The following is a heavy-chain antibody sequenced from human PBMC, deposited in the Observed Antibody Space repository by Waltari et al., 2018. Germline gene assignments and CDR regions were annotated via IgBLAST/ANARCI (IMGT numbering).Heavy chain of an antibody. J-gene: IGHJ6*02. CDR3: ARGGSYDFWSGYSGGMDV. CDR2: SYHSGST. Sequence: QVQLQESGPGLVKPSETLSLTCAVSGYSISSGYYWGWLRTPPGKGLEWIGSSYHSGSTYYNPSLKSRVTISVDTSKNQFSLKLSSVTAADTAVYYCARGGSYDFWSGYSGGMDVWGQGTTVTVSS. D-gene: IGHD3-3*01. V-gene: IGHV4-38-2*01. CDR1: GYSISSGYY.